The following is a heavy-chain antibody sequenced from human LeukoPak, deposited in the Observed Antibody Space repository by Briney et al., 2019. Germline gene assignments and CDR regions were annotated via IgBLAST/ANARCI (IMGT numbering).Heavy chain of an antibody. CDR3: ARVGSSSGYSSSSGPWYYYYMDV. CDR2: INTDGSST. Sequence: GGSLRLSCAASGFTFSSYWMHWVRQVPGKGLVWVSRINTDGSSTTYADSVKGRFTISRDNAKNTLYLQMNSLRTEDTAVYYCARVGSSSGYSSSSGPWYYYYMDVWGKGTTVTVSS. D-gene: IGHD6-6*01. V-gene: IGHV3-74*01. J-gene: IGHJ6*03. CDR1: GFTFSSYW.